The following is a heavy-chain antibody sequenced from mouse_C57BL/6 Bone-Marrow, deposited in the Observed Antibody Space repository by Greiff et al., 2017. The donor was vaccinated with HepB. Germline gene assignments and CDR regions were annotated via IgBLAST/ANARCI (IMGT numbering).Heavy chain of an antibody. CDR3: ERHPLITTVVVDWYFDV. CDR2: ISNGGGST. J-gene: IGHJ1*03. CDR1: GFTFSDYY. D-gene: IGHD1-1*01. Sequence: EVHLVESGGGLVQPGGSLKLSCAASGFTFSDYYMYWVRQTPEKRLEWVAYISNGGGSTYYPDTVKGRFTISRDNAKNTLYLQMSRLKSEDTAMYYCERHPLITTVVVDWYFDVWGTGTTVTVSS. V-gene: IGHV5-12*01.